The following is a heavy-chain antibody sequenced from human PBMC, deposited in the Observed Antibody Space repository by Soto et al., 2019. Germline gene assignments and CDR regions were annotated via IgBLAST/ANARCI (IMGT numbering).Heavy chain of an antibody. CDR3: ATVLPLYYYGSGSTNNWFDP. CDR2: FDPEDGET. J-gene: IGHJ5*02. D-gene: IGHD3-10*01. CDR1: GYTLTELS. Sequence: ASVKVSCKVSGYTLTELSMHWVRQAPGKGLEWMGGFDPEDGETIYAQKFQGRVTMTEDTSTDTAYMELSSLRSEDTAVYYCATVLPLYYYGSGSTNNWFDPWGQGTLVTVSS. V-gene: IGHV1-24*01.